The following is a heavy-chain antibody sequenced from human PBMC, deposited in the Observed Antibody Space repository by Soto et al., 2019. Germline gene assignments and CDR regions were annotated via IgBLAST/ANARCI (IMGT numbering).Heavy chain of an antibody. J-gene: IGHJ5*02. V-gene: IGHV4-30-2*06. CDR1: GVSITNGGSS. CDR3: ARVGDLRWSDP. Sequence: SETLSLTCSVSGVSITNGGSSWSWIRRSPGKGLEWIGYIYNSGSTFYNPSLRSRVTISTDTSKNRISLDLSSVTAADTAVYYCARVGDLRWSDPWGQGTLVTVSS. CDR2: IYNSGST. D-gene: IGHD3-16*01.